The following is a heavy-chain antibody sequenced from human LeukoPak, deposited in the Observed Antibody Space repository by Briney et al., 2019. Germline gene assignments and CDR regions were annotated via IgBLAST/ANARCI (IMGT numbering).Heavy chain of an antibody. J-gene: IGHJ4*02. CDR2: IYYSGST. D-gene: IGHD3-22*01. CDR3: ASNYDSSGYYYGY. Sequence: PSETLSLTCTVSGGSISSYYWSWIRQPPGKGLEWIGYIYYSGSTNYNPSLKSRVTISVDTSKNQFSLKLSSVTAADTAVYCCASNYDSSGYYYGYWGQGTLVTVSS. V-gene: IGHV4-59*01. CDR1: GGSISSYY.